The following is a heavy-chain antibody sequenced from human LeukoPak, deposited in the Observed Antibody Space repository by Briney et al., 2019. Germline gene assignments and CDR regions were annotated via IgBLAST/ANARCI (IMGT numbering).Heavy chain of an antibody. D-gene: IGHD3-3*01. J-gene: IGHJ3*02. CDR2: IYYSGST. CDR3: ARHRLLTIFGVLQKGDAFDI. Sequence: PSQTLSLTCAVSGGSISSGGYSWSWIRQPPGKGLEWIGYIYYSGSTNYNPSLKSRVTISVDTSKNQFSLKLSSVTAADTAVYYCARHRLLTIFGVLQKGDAFDIWGQGTMVTVSS. CDR1: GGSISSGGYS. V-gene: IGHV4-30-4*07.